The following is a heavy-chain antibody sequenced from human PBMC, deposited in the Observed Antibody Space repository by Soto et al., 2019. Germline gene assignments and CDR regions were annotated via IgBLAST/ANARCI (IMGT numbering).Heavy chain of an antibody. D-gene: IGHD3-10*01. J-gene: IGHJ6*02. CDR2: IFHSGST. CDR1: GGSINSGDYY. Sequence: PSETLSLTCTVSGGSINSGDYYWTWVRQPPGKGLEWIGNIFHSGSTYYTPSLQSRVTISLDTSKNHFSLKLSSVTPADTAVYYCARDRYYGSGTYYNFYSGMDVWGQGTTVPVYS. V-gene: IGHV4-30-4*01. CDR3: ARDRYYGSGTYYNFYSGMDV.